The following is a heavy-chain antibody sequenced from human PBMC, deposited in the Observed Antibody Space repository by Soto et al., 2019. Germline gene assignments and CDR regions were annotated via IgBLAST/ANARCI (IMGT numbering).Heavy chain of an antibody. CDR2: MNHNSGNT. J-gene: IGHJ4*02. V-gene: IGHV1-8*01. CDR1: GYTFTSYD. D-gene: IGHD3-10*01. CDR3: ARGDYYGSGTIWGGRDY. Sequence: ASVKVSCKASGYTFTSYDINWVRQATGQGLEWMGWMNHNSGNTGYAQKFQGRVTMTRNTSISTAYMELSSLRSEDTAVYYCARGDYYGSGTIWGGRDYLGQGTLVPFSS.